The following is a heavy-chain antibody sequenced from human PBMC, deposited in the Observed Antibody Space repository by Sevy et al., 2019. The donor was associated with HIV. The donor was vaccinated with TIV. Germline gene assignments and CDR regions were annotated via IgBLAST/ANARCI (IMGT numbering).Heavy chain of an antibody. Sequence: GGSLRLSCSASGFTFSSYAMHWVRQAPGKGLEDVSAISSNGGSTYYADSVKGRFTISRDNSKNTLYLQMSSLRAEDTAVYYCVKDPYSGSYFDAFDIWCQGTMVTVSS. CDR1: GFTFSSYA. D-gene: IGHD1-26*01. CDR2: ISSNGGST. J-gene: IGHJ3*02. V-gene: IGHV3-64D*06. CDR3: VKDPYSGSYFDAFDI.